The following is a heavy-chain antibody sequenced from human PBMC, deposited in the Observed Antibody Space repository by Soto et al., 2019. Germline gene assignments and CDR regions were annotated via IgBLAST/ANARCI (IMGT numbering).Heavy chain of an antibody. CDR3: AKDQGYSYGHDLVGYFDY. D-gene: IGHD5-18*01. V-gene: IGHV3-23*01. CDR1: GFTFSSYA. CDR2: ISGSGGST. J-gene: IGHJ4*02. Sequence: PGGSLRLSCAASGFTFSSYAMSWVRQAPGKGLEWVSAISGSGGSTYYADSVKGRFTISRDNSKNTLYLQMNSLRAEDTAVYYCAKDQGYSYGHDLVGYFDYWGQGTLVTVSS.